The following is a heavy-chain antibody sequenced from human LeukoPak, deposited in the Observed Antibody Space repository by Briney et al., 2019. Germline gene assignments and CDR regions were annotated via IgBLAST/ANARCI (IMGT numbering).Heavy chain of an antibody. D-gene: IGHD6-19*01. CDR1: GYSISSGYY. CDR2: IYYSGST. CDR3: ARLWASGRDY. Sequence: PSETLSLTCTVSGYSISSGYYWGWIRQPPGKGLEWIGSIYYSGSTYYNPSLKSRVTISVDTSKNQFSLKLSSVTAADTAVYYCARLWASGRDYWGQGTLVTVSS. J-gene: IGHJ4*02. V-gene: IGHV4-38-2*02.